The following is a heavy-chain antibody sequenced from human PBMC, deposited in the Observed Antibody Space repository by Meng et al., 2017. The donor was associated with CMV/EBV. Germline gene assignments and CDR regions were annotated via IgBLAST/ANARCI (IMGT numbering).Heavy chain of an antibody. CDR1: GYSFTSYW. D-gene: IGHD3-10*01. CDR3: ASSTGIWFGKLFLDY. Sequence: GESLKISCKGSGYSFTSYWIGWVRQMPGKGLEWMGFIYPGDSDTRYSTSFPGQVTISADKSISTAYLQWSSLKASDTTMYYCASSTGIWFGKLFLDYWGQGTLVTVSS. J-gene: IGHJ4*02. V-gene: IGHV5-51*01. CDR2: IYPGDSDT.